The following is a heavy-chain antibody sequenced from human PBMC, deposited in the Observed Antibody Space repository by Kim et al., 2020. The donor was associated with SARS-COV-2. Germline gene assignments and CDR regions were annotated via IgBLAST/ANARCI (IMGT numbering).Heavy chain of an antibody. Sequence: SVKVSCKTSGDTFTTHAISWVRQAPGQGLEWMGGIIPIIGSVNYAQKFAGRVTITSDDSTSTAYMELSSLRSEDTAVYYCAKKRVGGPAHYGMDFLGQG. CDR1: GDTFTTHA. CDR2: IIPIIGSV. V-gene: IGHV1-69*13. J-gene: IGHJ6*02. D-gene: IGHD1-26*01. CDR3: AKKRVGGPAHYGMDF.